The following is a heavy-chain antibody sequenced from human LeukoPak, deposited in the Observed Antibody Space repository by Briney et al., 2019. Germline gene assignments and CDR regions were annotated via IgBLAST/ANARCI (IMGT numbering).Heavy chain of an antibody. J-gene: IGHJ4*02. CDR2: ISRSSSDI. V-gene: IGHV3-21*01. D-gene: IGHD2-2*01. Sequence: KAGGSLRHSCAASGFSFSSYSMSWVRQAPGKGLEWVSFISRSSSDIYHADSVKGRFTISRDNAKNSLYLQMNSLRAEDTAVYYCARDLPAAVDWGQGTLVTVSS. CDR3: ARDLPAAVD. CDR1: GFSFSSYS.